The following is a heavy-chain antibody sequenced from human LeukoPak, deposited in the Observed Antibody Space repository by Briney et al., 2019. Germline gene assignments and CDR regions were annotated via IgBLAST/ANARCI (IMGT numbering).Heavy chain of an antibody. J-gene: IGHJ5*01. D-gene: IGHD2-2*01. Sequence: GGSLRLSCAASGFTFSSYAMSWVRQAPGKGLECVSAISGSGGSTYYADSVKGRFTISRDNSKNTLYLQMNSVRAEDTAVYYCAEDRARLQLQFDFWGQGTLVTVSS. CDR2: ISGSGGST. V-gene: IGHV3-23*01. CDR3: AEDRARLQLQFDF. CDR1: GFTFSSYA.